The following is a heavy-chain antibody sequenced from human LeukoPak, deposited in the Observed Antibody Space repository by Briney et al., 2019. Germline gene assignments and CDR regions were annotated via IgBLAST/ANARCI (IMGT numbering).Heavy chain of an antibody. J-gene: IGHJ4*02. CDR1: GYTFTGYY. V-gene: IGHV1-2*02. D-gene: IGHD6-13*01. CDR3: ARDRSSTWAAAGTCNY. CDR2: INPNSGGT. Sequence: GASVKVSCKASGYTFTGYYMHWVRQAPGQGLEWVGWINPNSGGTNYAQKFQGRVTMTRDTSISTAYMELSRLRSDDTAVYYCARDRSSTWAAAGTCNYWGQGTLVTVSS.